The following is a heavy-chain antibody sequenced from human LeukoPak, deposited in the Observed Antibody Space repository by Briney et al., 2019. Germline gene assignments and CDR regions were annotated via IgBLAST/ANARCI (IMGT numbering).Heavy chain of an antibody. V-gene: IGHV3-73*01. CDR2: IRSKANNYAT. Sequence: PGGSLRLSCAASGFTFSGSAMHWVRQASGKGLEWVGRIRSKANNYATAYAASVKGRFTISRDDSKNTAYLQMNSLKTDDTAMYYCARHYDAFDIWGQGTMVTVSS. J-gene: IGHJ3*02. CDR1: GFTFSGSA. CDR3: ARHYDAFDI.